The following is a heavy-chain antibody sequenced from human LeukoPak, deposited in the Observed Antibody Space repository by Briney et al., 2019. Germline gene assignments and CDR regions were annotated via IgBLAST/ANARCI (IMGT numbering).Heavy chain of an antibody. CDR1: GGSISRSTYY. D-gene: IGHD1-26*01. CDR2: IFYTGTT. CDR3: ARWDDRAWAFGS. V-gene: IGHV4-39*07. J-gene: IGHJ4*02. Sequence: TSETLSLTCTVSGGSISRSTYYWGWLRQPPGKGLEWIGSIFYTGTTYYSPSLKSRVPMSVDTSKNQCSLKLNSVPAADTAVYFCARWDDRAWAFGSWGPGTLVTVSS.